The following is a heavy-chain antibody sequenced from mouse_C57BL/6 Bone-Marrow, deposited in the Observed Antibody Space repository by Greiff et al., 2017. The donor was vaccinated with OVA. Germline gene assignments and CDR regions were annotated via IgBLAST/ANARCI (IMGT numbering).Heavy chain of an antibody. V-gene: IGHV1-50*01. CDR1: GYTFTSYW. CDR3: ASAVFAY. J-gene: IGHJ3*01. Sequence: QVQLMQPGAELVKPGASVKLSCKASGYTFTSYWMQWVKQRPGQGLEWIGEIDPSDSYTNYNQKFKGKATLTVDTSSSTAYMQLSSLTSEDSAVYYCASAVFAYWGQGTLVTVSA. CDR2: IDPSDSYT.